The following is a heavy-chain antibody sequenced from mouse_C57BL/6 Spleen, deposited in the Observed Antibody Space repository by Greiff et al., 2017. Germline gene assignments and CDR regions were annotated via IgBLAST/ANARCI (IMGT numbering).Heavy chain of an antibody. CDR1: GYSFTGYY. D-gene: IGHD4-1*01. V-gene: IGHV1-42*01. Sequence: EVKLMESGPELVKPGASVKISCKASGYSFTGYYMNWVKQSPEKSLEWIGEINTSTGGTTYNQKFKAKATLTVDKSSSTAYMQLKSLTSEDSAVYYCARKEEFNWDDYFDYWGQGTTLTVSS. CDR2: INTSTGGT. CDR3: ARKEEFNWDDYFDY. J-gene: IGHJ2*01.